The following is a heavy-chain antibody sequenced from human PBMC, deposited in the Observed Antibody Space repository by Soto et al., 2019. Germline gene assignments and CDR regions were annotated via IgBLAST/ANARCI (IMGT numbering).Heavy chain of an antibody. V-gene: IGHV1-69*12. J-gene: IGHJ4*02. Sequence: QVQLVQSGAEVKKPGSSVKVSCKASGGTFSSYAISWVRQAPGQGLEWMGGIIPIFGTANYAQKFQGRVTITAHESTSTADMELSSLSSEDTAVYYCATVSYDRCGYYPYYSGQRTLVTLSS. CDR2: IIPIFGTA. D-gene: IGHD3-22*01. CDR1: GGTFSSYA. CDR3: ATVSYDRCGYYPYY.